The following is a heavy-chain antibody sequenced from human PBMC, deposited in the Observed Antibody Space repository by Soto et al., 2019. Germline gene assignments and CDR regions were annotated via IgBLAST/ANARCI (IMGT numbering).Heavy chain of an antibody. J-gene: IGHJ4*02. D-gene: IGHD4-17*01. CDR2: SGTT. V-gene: IGHV4-39*01. CDR1: GDSISSYNYH. CDR3: TTYGGDTGRFDY. Sequence: SETLSLTCTVSGDSISSYNYHWTWIRQSPGKGPEWIGSGTTYYNPSLRSRVTISVDTSKNQFSLQMYSVTAADAAVYYCTTYGGDTGRFDYWGQGILVTVSS.